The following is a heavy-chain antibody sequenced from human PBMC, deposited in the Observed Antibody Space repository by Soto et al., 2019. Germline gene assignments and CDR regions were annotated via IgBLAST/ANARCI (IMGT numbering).Heavy chain of an antibody. V-gene: IGHV1-18*03. CDR3: ARDPLKYSSGWKDY. Sequence: QVQLVQSGAEVKKPGASVKVSCKASGYTFTNYGIIWVRQAPGQGLEWMGWISAYNGNTNYPQRLQGRVTMTTDTSTSTAHMELRSLRSDDMAVYYCARDPLKYSSGWKDYWGQGTRVTVSS. D-gene: IGHD6-19*01. CDR2: ISAYNGNT. CDR1: GYTFTNYG. J-gene: IGHJ4*02.